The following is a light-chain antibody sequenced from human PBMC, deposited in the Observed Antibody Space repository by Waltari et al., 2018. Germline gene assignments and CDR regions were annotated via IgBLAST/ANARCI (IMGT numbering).Light chain of an antibody. Sequence: DIQLTRSLSFLSAAVGHRLTITCQASQDIDNFLNWYQQKPGEAPRLLIYAASNLATGVPSNFSGSGSAKDFSLTITSLQPEDIATYYCQEYGNALTFGGGTKVEIK. CDR1: QDIDNF. CDR3: QEYGNALT. J-gene: IGKJ4*01. CDR2: AAS. V-gene: IGKV1-33*01.